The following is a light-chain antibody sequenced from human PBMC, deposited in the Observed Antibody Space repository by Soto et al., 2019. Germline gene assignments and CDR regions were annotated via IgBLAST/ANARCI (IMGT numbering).Light chain of an antibody. CDR1: QTIDSW. CDR2: KAS. V-gene: IGKV1-5*03. Sequence: DIQMTQSLPTRSASXXDTVXITFLASQTIDSWLAWYQQRPGKPPNXXIYKASTLASGVPSRFSGSGAGTDFTLTISSLQPEDFATYYCQQGHSNPITFGQGTRLEIK. CDR3: QQGHSNPIT. J-gene: IGKJ5*01.